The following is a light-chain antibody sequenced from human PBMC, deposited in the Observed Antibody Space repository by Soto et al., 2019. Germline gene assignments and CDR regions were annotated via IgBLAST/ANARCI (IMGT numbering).Light chain of an antibody. CDR2: EAS. CDR1: QRVSTF. CDR3: QQSHNWPRT. J-gene: IGKJ1*01. V-gene: IGKV3-11*01. Sequence: EIVLTQSPATLSLSPGERATLSCRASQRVSTFLAWYQQRPGQAPRLLISEASNRATGIPARFSGSGSGTGFTLTISSLEPEDFAVYYCQQSHNWPRTFGQGTKVDIK.